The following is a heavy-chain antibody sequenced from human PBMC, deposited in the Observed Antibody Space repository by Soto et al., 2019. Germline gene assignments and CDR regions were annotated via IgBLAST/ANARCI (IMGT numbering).Heavy chain of an antibody. CDR3: ARDMLRVVTALSHAFDI. V-gene: IGHV3-33*01. J-gene: IGHJ3*02. Sequence: GGSLRLSCAASGFTFSSYGMHWVRQAPGKGLEWVAVIWYDGSNKYYADSVKGRFTISRDNSKNTLYLQMNSLRAEDTAVYYCARDMLRVVTALSHAFDIWGQGTMVTVSS. D-gene: IGHD2-21*02. CDR2: IWYDGSNK. CDR1: GFTFSSYG.